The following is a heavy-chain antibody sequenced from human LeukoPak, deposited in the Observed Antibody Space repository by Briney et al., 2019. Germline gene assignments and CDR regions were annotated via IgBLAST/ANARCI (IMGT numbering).Heavy chain of an antibody. J-gene: IGHJ6*03. D-gene: IGHD2-2*01. CDR3: ARDYSSTGDMDV. Sequence: GGSLRLSCAASGFTFSSYGMHWVRQAPGKGLEWVANIKQDGSEKYYVDSVKGRFTISRDNAKNSLYLQMNSLRAEDTAVYYCARDYSSTGDMDVWGKGTTVTVSS. V-gene: IGHV3-7*01. CDR2: IKQDGSEK. CDR1: GFTFSSYG.